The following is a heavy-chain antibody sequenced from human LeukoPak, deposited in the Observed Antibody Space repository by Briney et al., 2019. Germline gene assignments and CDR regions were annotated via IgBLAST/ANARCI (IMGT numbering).Heavy chain of an antibody. CDR3: AKELAAY. CDR2: IWYDGSNK. J-gene: IGHJ4*02. CDR1: GFTFNNYG. V-gene: IGHV3-33*06. Sequence: GRSLRLSCAASGFTFNNYGMHWVRQALGKGLEWVAVIWYDGSNKYYADSVKGRFTISRDNSKNTLYLQLSSLRAEDTAVYYCAKELAAYWGQGTLVTVSS.